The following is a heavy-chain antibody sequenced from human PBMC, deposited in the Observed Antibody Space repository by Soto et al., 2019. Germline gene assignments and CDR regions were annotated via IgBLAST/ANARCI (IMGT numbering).Heavy chain of an antibody. Sequence: QVQLVESGGGVVQPGRSLRLSCAASGFTFSSYGMHWVRQAPGKGLEWVAVISYDGSNKYYADSVKGRFTIPRDNSKNTLYLQMNSLRAEDTAVYYCAKDSPGGTMVRGAPLDYWGQGTLVTVSS. V-gene: IGHV3-30*18. D-gene: IGHD3-10*01. J-gene: IGHJ4*02. CDR1: GFTFSSYG. CDR2: ISYDGSNK. CDR3: AKDSPGGTMVRGAPLDY.